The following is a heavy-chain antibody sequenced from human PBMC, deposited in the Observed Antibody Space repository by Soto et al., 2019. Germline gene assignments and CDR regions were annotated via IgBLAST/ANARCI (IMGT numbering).Heavy chain of an antibody. D-gene: IGHD6-6*01. CDR1: GFTFSSYW. V-gene: IGHV3-7*05. Sequence: EVQLVESGGGLVQPGGSLRLSCAASGFTFSSYWMSWVRQAPGKGLEWVANIKQDGNEKFYVESVRGRFTISRDNAKNSLFLQMNSLRAEDTAVYYCVRGASIAAFYWGQGTLVTVSS. CDR2: IKQDGNEK. CDR3: VRGASIAAFY. J-gene: IGHJ4*02.